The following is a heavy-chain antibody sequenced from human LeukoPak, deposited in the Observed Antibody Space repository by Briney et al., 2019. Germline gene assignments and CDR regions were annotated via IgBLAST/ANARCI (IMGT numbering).Heavy chain of an antibody. J-gene: IGHJ4*02. D-gene: IGHD6-13*01. CDR3: ATRGHSSSWYYFDY. CDR2: TNSRGNTI. CDR1: GFSFSSYE. V-gene: IGHV3-48*03. Sequence: HPGGSLRLSCAASGFSFSSYEMNWVRQAPGKGLEWVSYTNSRGNTIYYADSVKGRFTISRDNAKNSLYLQMNSLRAEDTAVYYCATRGHSSSWYYFDYWGQGTLVTVSS.